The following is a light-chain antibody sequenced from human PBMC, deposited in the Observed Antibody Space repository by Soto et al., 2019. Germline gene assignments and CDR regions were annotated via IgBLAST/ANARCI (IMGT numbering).Light chain of an antibody. CDR2: DAS. Sequence: EIVLTQSPATLSLSPGERATLSCRASQSISTYFAWFQQKPGQAPRLLISDASNRATGIPARFSGSGSGTDFTLTISSLEPEDLAVYFCQQRYDWPSTFGQGTRLEIK. V-gene: IGKV3-11*01. J-gene: IGKJ5*01. CDR1: QSISTY. CDR3: QQRYDWPST.